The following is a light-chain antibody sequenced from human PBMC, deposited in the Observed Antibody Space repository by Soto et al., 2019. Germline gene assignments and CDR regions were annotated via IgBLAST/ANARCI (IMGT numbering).Light chain of an antibody. Sequence: DIQMTQSPSTLSASIGDRVTITCRASQSIDSWLAWYQQKPGKAPKLLIYKASSLQTAVPSRFSGSASGTEFALTISSLQPDDFATYYCQHYNTYSRTFGQGTKVEVK. CDR1: QSIDSW. J-gene: IGKJ1*01. V-gene: IGKV1-5*03. CDR3: QHYNTYSRT. CDR2: KAS.